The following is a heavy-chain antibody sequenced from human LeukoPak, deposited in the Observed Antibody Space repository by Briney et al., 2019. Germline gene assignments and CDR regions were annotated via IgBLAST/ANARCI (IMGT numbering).Heavy chain of an antibody. D-gene: IGHD4-17*01. Sequence: GGSLRLSCAASGFTFSTYSMNWVRQAPGKGLEGVSYISSSTTTTFYTDSVKGRFTISRDSAKNSLYLHMNSLRVEDTAVYYCARGPYGDYTSYYGVDVWGQGTTVTVS. CDR1: GFTFSTYS. J-gene: IGHJ6*02. CDR2: ISSSTTTT. V-gene: IGHV3-48*01. CDR3: ARGPYGDYTSYYGVDV.